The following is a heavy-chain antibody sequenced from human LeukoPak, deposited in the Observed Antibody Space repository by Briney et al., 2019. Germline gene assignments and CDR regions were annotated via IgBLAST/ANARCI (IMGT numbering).Heavy chain of an antibody. J-gene: IGHJ5*02. Sequence: SETLSLTCTVSGDSISSSYWSWIRQPPGKGREWIGYISYSGSTSSNPSLRSRVTISVDTSKNQFSLRLTSVTAADTAMYYCARGGQLNWFDPWGQGTLVTVSS. D-gene: IGHD5-18*01. V-gene: IGHV4-59*01. CDR3: ARGGQLNWFDP. CDR2: ISYSGST. CDR1: GDSISSSY.